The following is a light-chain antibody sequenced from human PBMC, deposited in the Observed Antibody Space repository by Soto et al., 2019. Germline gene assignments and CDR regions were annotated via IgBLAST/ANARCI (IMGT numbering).Light chain of an antibody. CDR2: GAS. CDR3: QQYNNWPLT. CDR1: QSVSSN. Sequence: EIVMMQSPATLSVSPGERATLSCRASQSVSSNLAWYQQKPGQAPRLLIYGASTGTPDIPARFSASGSGTEFTFTISSLQSEDFAVYYCQQYNNWPLTFGGGTKVEIK. J-gene: IGKJ4*01. V-gene: IGKV3-15*01.